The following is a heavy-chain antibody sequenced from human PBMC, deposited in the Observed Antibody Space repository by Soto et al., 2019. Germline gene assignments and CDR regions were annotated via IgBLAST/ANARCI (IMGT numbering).Heavy chain of an antibody. Sequence: QVQLVESGGGVVQPGRSLRLSCAASGFNFNLYAMVWVRQAPGKGLEWVTTTSYDGADEYYADSVKGRFTISRDNSKNTLFLQMSSLRTRDTAVYYCARVGGVVLPVTSTGTSGYYGVDVWGQGTTVTVSS. J-gene: IGHJ6*02. CDR1: GFNFNLYA. CDR2: TSYDGADE. D-gene: IGHD1-1*01. V-gene: IGHV3-30-3*01. CDR3: ARVGGVVLPVTSTGTSGYYGVDV.